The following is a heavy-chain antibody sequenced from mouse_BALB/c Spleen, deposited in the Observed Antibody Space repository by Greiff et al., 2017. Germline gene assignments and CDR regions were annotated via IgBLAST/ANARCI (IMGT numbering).Heavy chain of an antibody. CDR3: ARSPSYDGSRSYFDY. V-gene: IGHV1S34*01. D-gene: IGHD1-1*01. CDR2: ISCYNGAT. CDR1: GYSFTGYY. J-gene: IGHJ2*01. Sequence: LVKTGASVKISCKASGYSFTGYYMHWVKQSHGKSLEWIGYISCYNGATSYNQKFKGKATFTVDTSSSTASMQFNSLTSEDSAVYYCARSPSYDGSRSYFDYWGQGTTLTVSS.